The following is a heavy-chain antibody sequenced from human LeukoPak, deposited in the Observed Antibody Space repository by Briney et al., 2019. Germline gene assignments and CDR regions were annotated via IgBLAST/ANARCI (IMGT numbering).Heavy chain of an antibody. CDR3: ARDRYYYGSGSYYNPPYYYYYMDV. CDR1: GYTFTGYY. J-gene: IGHJ6*03. V-gene: IGHV1-2*02. Sequence: GASVKVSCKASGYTFTGYYMHWVRRAPGQGLEWMGWINPNSGGTNYAQKFQGRVTMTRDTSISTAYMELSRLRSDDTAVYYCARDRYYYGSGSYYNPPYYYYYMDVWGKGTTVTISS. CDR2: INPNSGGT. D-gene: IGHD3-10*01.